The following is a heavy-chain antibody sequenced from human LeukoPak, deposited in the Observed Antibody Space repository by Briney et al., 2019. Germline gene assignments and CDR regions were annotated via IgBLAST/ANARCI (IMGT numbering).Heavy chain of an antibody. CDR1: GFTFSSYG. Sequence: GGSLRLSCAASGFTFSSYGMHWVRQAPGKGLEWVAVISYDGSNKYYADSVNGRFTISRDNSKNTLYLQMNSLRAEDTAVYYCANLAAAGTNIDYWGQGTLVTVSS. CDR3: ANLAAAGTNIDY. CDR2: ISYDGSNK. D-gene: IGHD6-13*01. V-gene: IGHV3-30*18. J-gene: IGHJ4*02.